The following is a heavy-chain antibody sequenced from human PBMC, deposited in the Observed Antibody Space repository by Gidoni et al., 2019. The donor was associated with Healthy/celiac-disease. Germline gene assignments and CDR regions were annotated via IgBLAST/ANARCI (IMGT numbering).Heavy chain of an antibody. CDR1: GFTFSSYA. CDR2: ISGSGGST. CDR3: AKDKAPYSSSWYNYYYGMDV. J-gene: IGHJ6*02. D-gene: IGHD6-13*01. Sequence: EVQLLESGGGLVQPGGSLRLSCAASGFTFSSYAMSWVRQAPGKGLEWVSAISGSGGSTYYADSVKGRFTISRDNSKNTLYLQMNSLRAEDTAVYYCAKDKAPYSSSWYNYYYGMDVWGQGTTVTVSS. V-gene: IGHV3-23*01.